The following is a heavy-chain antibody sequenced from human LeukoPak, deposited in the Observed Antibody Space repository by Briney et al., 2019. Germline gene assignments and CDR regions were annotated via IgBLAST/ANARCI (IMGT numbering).Heavy chain of an antibody. J-gene: IGHJ4*02. CDR1: GGSISSYY. V-gene: IGHV4-59*01. D-gene: IGHD3-10*01. CDR3: ARGLRVYGFYFDN. Sequence: SETLSLTCTVSGGSISSYYWSWIRQPPGKGLEWIGYIYYSGSTNYNPSLKSRVTISVDTSKNQFSLKLSSVTAADTAVYYCARGLRVYGFYFDNWGQGTLVTVSS. CDR2: IYYSGST.